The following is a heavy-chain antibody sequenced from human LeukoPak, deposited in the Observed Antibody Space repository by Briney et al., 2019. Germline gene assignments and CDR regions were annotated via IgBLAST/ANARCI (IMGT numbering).Heavy chain of an antibody. Sequence: GGSLRLSCAASGFTFSRYAMHWVRQAPGKGLEWVAVISYDGSNKYYADSVKGRFTISRDNSKNTLYLQMNSLRAEDTAVYYCAKAVGGAFDYWGQGTLVTVSS. CDR3: AKAVGGAFDY. V-gene: IGHV3-30-3*01. CDR1: GFTFSRYA. CDR2: ISYDGSNK. D-gene: IGHD3-16*01. J-gene: IGHJ4*02.